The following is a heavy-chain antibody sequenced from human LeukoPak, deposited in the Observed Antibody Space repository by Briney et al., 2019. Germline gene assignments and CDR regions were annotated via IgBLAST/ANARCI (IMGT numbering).Heavy chain of an antibody. J-gene: IGHJ4*02. D-gene: IGHD3-9*01. V-gene: IGHV3-7*05. CDR1: GVTVSSND. Sequence: SGGSLRLSCAASGVTVSSNDMSWVRQAPGKGLEWVANINQDGSEKYYVDSVRGRFSISRDNAKNSLYLQMNSLRAEDTALYYCARGGVLRYFDWFLDYWGQGTLVTVSS. CDR2: INQDGSEK. CDR3: ARGGVLRYFDWFLDY.